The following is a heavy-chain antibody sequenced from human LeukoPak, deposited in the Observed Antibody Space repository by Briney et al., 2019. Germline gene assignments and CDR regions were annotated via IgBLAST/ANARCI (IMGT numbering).Heavy chain of an antibody. CDR1: GDSISSGGYY. CDR3: ARGQNCSSTSCYLLDP. CDR2: IYYSGST. D-gene: IGHD2-2*01. V-gene: IGHV4-31*03. J-gene: IGHJ5*02. Sequence: SQTLSLTCTVSGDSISSGGYYWSWIRQHPGKGLEWIGYIYYSGSTYYNPSLKSRVTISVDTSKNRFSLKLSSVTAADTAVYYCARGQNCSSTSCYLLDPWGQGTLVTVSS.